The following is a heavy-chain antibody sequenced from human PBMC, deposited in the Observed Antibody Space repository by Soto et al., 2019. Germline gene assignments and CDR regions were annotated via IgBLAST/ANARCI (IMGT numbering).Heavy chain of an antibody. J-gene: IGHJ4*02. V-gene: IGHV4-34*01. CDR3: ARVGYCSGGSCYSSLDY. CDR2: INHSGST. D-gene: IGHD2-15*01. CDR1: GGSFSGYY. Sequence: SETLSLTCAVYGGSFSGYYWSWIRQPPGKGLEWIGEINHSGSTNYNPSLKSRVTISVDTSKNQFSLKLSSVTAADTAVYYCARVGYCSGGSCYSSLDYWGQGTLVTVSS.